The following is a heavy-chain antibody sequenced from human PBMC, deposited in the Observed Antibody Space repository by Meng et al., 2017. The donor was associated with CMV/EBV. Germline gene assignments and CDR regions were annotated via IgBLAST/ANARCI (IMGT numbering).Heavy chain of an antibody. CDR2: IIPIPDVT. CDR3: ARGHYPQLAPDYYYGLDV. CDR1: GGSLSAYA. D-gene: IGHD1-1*01. V-gene: IGHV1-69*04. J-gene: IGHJ6*02. Sequence: SVKVSCKASGGSLSAYATSWVRQAPGQGLEWIGRIIPIPDVTNYAQKFQGRVTITADRSTSTAYLELNSLRSEDTAVYYCARGHYPQLAPDYYYGLDVWGQGTTVTVSS.